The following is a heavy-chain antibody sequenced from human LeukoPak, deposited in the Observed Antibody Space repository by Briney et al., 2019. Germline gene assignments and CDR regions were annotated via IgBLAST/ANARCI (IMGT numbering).Heavy chain of an antibody. J-gene: IGHJ4*02. Sequence: GGSLRLSCAASGFTFSSYSVNWVRQAPGKGLEWVSSITSSSSTYYSDSVKGRFSISRDNAKNSLYLQMNSLRVEDTAVYYCARVGFYDFWSGINFFAYWGQGTLVTVSS. CDR2: ITSSSST. D-gene: IGHD3-3*01. CDR3: ARVGFYDFWSGINFFAY. V-gene: IGHV3-21*01. CDR1: GFTFSSYS.